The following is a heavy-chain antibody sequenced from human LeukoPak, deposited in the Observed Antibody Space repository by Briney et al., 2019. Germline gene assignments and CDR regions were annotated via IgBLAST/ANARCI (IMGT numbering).Heavy chain of an antibody. CDR1: GGSISSGDYY. J-gene: IGHJ6*02. CDR2: INHSGST. CDR3: ARRGVYYYGMDV. D-gene: IGHD3-10*01. Sequence: PSETLSLTCTVSGGSISSGDYYWSWIRQPPGKGLEWIGEINHSGSTNYNPSLKSRVTISVDTSKNQFSLKLSSVTAADTAVYYCARRGVYYYGMDVWGQGTTVTVSS. V-gene: IGHV4-39*07.